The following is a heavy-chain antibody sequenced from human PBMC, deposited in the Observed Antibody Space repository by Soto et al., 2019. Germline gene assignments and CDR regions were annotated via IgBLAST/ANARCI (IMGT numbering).Heavy chain of an antibody. CDR3: ARGIGYCSSINCYSSRRLRFDS. Sequence: NPSETLSLTCAVYGGSFSGYYWTWIRQSAEKGLEWIGEVNHSGTTYYNPSLKTRVTISVHTPKNQFSLKMSSVTAADTAVYYCARGIGYCSSINCYSSRRLRFDSWGQGTLVTVSS. CDR2: VNHSGTT. J-gene: IGHJ4*02. CDR1: GGSFSGYY. V-gene: IGHV4-34*01. D-gene: IGHD2-2*01.